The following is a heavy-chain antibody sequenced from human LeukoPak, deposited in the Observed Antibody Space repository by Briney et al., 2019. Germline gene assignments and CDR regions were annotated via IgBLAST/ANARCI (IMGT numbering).Heavy chain of an antibody. CDR2: IYYSGST. D-gene: IGHD3-3*01. CDR1: GGSISSSSYY. CDR3: ARRGYDFWSGYYDY. Sequence: PSETLSLTCTVSGGSISSSSYYWGWIRQPPGKGLEWIGSIYYSGSTYYNPSLKSRVTISVDTSKNRFSLKLSSVTAADTAVYYCARRGYDFWSGYYDYWGQGTLVTVSS. J-gene: IGHJ4*02. V-gene: IGHV4-39*01.